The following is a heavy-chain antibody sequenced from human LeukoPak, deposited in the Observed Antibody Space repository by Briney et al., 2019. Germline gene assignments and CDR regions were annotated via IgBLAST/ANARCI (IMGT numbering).Heavy chain of an antibody. Sequence: GGSLRLSCAASGFTFSTYEMNWVRQAPGKGLEWVSYISSIGSAIYYADSVKGRFTISRDNAKNSLYLQMNSLRAEDTAVYYCVRGISGYDFYYFYYMDVWGKGTTVTVSS. J-gene: IGHJ6*03. D-gene: IGHD5-12*01. CDR2: ISSIGSAI. V-gene: IGHV3-48*03. CDR3: VRGISGYDFYYFYYMDV. CDR1: GFTFSTYE.